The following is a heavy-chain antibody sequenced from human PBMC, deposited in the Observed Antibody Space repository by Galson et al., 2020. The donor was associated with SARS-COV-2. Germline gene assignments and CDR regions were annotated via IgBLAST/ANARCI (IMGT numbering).Heavy chain of an antibody. J-gene: IGHJ3*02. Sequence: SLKISRAASGFLYRHYGMHWVRQAPGKGLEWVAAISHDGRDGYYADSVGGRFTISKDNSKNTQYLQMDSLRAEDTAVYYCPRWIYYALESWGRGTMVTVAS. CDR1: GFLYRHYG. D-gene: IGHD5-12*01. V-gene: IGHV3-30*03. CDR3: PRWIYYALES. CDR2: ISHDGRDG.